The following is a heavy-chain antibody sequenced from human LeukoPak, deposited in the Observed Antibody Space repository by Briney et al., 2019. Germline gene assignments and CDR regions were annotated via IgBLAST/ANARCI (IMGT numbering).Heavy chain of an antibody. CDR3: ARDLPSSGYWYRDAFDI. CDR2: AKQDGSET. CDR1: GFSFSNYW. D-gene: IGHD3-22*01. V-gene: IGHV3-7*01. J-gene: IGHJ3*02. Sequence: GGSLRLSCAASGFSFSNYWMSWVRQAPGKGLEWVGHAKQDGSETYYVDSVKGRFTVFRDNSKSSLFLQMNSLRVEDTAMYYCARDLPSSGYWYRDAFDIWGRGTMVTVSS.